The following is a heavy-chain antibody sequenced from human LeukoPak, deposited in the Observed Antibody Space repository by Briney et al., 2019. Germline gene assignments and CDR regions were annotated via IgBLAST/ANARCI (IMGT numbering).Heavy chain of an antibody. J-gene: IGHJ4*02. CDR1: GASIRHYY. V-gene: IGHV4-59*01. Sequence: SETLSLTCTVSGASIRHYYWSWIRQPPGKGLEWIGNLYHSGSPNYNPSLKSRVTISIDTAKNQFSLRLRSVTAADTAVYYCARDPGDTDWYNFDFWGQGILVTVSS. D-gene: IGHD3-9*01. CDR2: LYHSGSP. CDR3: ARDPGDTDWYNFDF.